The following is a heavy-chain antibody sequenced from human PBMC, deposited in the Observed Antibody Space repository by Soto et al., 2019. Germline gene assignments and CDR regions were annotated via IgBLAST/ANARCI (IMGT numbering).Heavy chain of an antibody. J-gene: IGHJ4*02. CDR3: VKAHRALDX. V-gene: IGHV3-72*01. CDR1: GFTFSDSY. Sequence: WGSLRLSCAASGFTFSDSYMDWVRQAPGKGLEWVGRIRNKANSYTKEYAASVKGRFTISRDDSKNSLSLQMNRMKSEDTAVYYCVKAHRALDXWGQGTLVPASX. CDR2: IRNKANSYTK.